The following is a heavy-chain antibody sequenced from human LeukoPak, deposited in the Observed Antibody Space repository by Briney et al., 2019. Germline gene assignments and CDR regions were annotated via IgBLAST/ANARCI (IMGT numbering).Heavy chain of an antibody. CDR3: ARMTTGHDY. V-gene: IGHV4-34*01. Sequence: SETLSLTCGVSVTSFSSYYCSWVRQTPGKGLEWIGEVNHSGYTNMNTSLKSRVTISEDTSKNQFSLRMSTVTAADTAVYFCARMTTGHDYWGQGTLVTASS. D-gene: IGHD4-17*01. CDR2: VNHSGYT. J-gene: IGHJ4*02. CDR1: VTSFSSYY.